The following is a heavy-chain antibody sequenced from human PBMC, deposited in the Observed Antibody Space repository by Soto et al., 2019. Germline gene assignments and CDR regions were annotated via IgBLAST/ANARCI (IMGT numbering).Heavy chain of an antibody. CDR3: AKDESRRNRRYFDL. CDR1: GFTFSSYA. V-gene: IGHV3-23*01. D-gene: IGHD4-4*01. CDR2: ISGSGGST. Sequence: EVQLLGSGGGLVQPGGSLRLSCAASGFTFSSYAMSWVRQAPGKGLEWVSAISGSGGSTYYADSVKGRFTIYRDNSKNTLYLQMNSLRVEDTAVYYCAKDESRRNRRYFDLWGRGTLVTVSS. J-gene: IGHJ2*01.